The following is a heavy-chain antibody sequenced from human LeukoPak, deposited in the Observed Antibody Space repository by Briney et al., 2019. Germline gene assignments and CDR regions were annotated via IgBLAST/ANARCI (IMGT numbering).Heavy chain of an antibody. CDR1: GFTFSSYG. J-gene: IGHJ5*02. CDR3: AKEWAILGQPIFDA. V-gene: IGHV3-23*01. Sequence: GGSLRFSCVASGFTFSSYGMSWVRQAPGKGLEWVAGLSGSGDNTFYADSVKGRFTISRDNSRNTLYLQMNSLRGEDTAVYHCAKEWAILGQPIFDAWGQGILVTVSS. CDR2: LSGSGDNT. D-gene: IGHD2-2*02.